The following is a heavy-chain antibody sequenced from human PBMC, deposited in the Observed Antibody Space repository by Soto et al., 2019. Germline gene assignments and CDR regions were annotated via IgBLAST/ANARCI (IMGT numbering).Heavy chain of an antibody. CDR2: IIPIFGTA. CDR3: ARDRGRRGLRYFDWLPSDFDY. V-gene: IGHV1-69*13. D-gene: IGHD3-9*01. J-gene: IGHJ4*02. Sequence: PVKVSCKASGGTFSSYAISWVRQAPGQGLEWMGGIIPIFGTANYAQKFQGRVTITADESTSTAYMELSSLRSEYTAVYYCARDRGRRGLRYFDWLPSDFDYWGQGTL. CDR1: GGTFSSYA.